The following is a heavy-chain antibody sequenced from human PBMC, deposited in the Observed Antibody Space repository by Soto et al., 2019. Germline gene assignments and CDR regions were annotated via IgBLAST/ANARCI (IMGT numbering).Heavy chain of an antibody. CDR1: GGSISSSSYY. Sequence: LTCTVSGGSISSSSYYWGWIRQPPGKGLEWIGSIYYSGSTYYNPSLMSRVTISVDTSKNQFSLKLSSVTAADTSVYYCARHGSDIVVVPAAMNYYYYYMDVWGKGTTVTVSS. V-gene: IGHV4-39*01. CDR3: ARHGSDIVVVPAAMNYYYYYMDV. D-gene: IGHD2-2*01. J-gene: IGHJ6*03. CDR2: IYYSGST.